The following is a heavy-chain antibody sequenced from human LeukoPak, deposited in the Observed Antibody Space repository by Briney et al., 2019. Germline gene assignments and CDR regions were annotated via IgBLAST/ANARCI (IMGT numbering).Heavy chain of an antibody. CDR2: INPNSGNT. V-gene: IGHV1-8*03. CDR1: GYTFTGYY. Sequence: EASVKVSCRASGYTFTGYYMHWVRQAPGQGLEWMGWINPNSGNTGYAQKFQGRVTITRNTSISTAYMELSSLRSEDTAVYYCARGLQLHYYYYMDVWGKGTTVTVSS. D-gene: IGHD6-6*01. CDR3: ARGLQLHYYYYMDV. J-gene: IGHJ6*03.